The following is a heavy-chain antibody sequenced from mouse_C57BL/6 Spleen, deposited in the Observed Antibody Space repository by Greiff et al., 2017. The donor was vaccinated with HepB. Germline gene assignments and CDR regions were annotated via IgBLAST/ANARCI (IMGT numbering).Heavy chain of an antibody. CDR3: TRGILRRQGFFDY. V-gene: IGHV1-15*01. CDR2: IDPETGGT. J-gene: IGHJ2*01. Sequence: QVQLKESGAELVRPGASVTLSCKASGYTFTDYEMHWVKQTPVHGLEWIGAIDPETGGTAYNQKFKGKAILTADKSSSTAYMELRSLTSEDSAVYYCTRGILRRQGFFDYWGQGTTLTVSS. CDR1: GYTFTDYE. D-gene: IGHD1-2*01.